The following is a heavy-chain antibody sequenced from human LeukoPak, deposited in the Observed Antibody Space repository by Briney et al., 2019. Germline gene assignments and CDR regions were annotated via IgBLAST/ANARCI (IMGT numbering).Heavy chain of an antibody. CDR2: INHSGST. Sequence: SETLSLTCAVYGGSFSGYYWCWIRQPPGKGLEWIGEINHSGSTNYNPSLKSRVTISVDTSKNQFSLKLSSVTAADTAVYYCARRPGDPLFDYWGQGTLVTVSS. D-gene: IGHD2-21*01. CDR3: ARRPGDPLFDY. J-gene: IGHJ4*02. V-gene: IGHV4-34*01. CDR1: GGSFSGYY.